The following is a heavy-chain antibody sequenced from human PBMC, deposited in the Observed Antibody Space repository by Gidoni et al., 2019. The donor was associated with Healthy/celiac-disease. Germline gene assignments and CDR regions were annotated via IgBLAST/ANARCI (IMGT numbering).Heavy chain of an antibody. D-gene: IGHD6-19*01. Sequence: QVQLQQSGPGLVKPSQTLSLTCAISGDSVSRNTASCYWLSQSSSRGLQWLGRTYYRSKWYNDYAVSVKSRITINPDTSKNQFSLQLNSVTSEDTAVYYCARGGSGPGYSSGWSQNAFDYWGQGTLVTVSS. J-gene: IGHJ4*02. CDR1: GDSVSRNTAS. V-gene: IGHV6-1*01. CDR2: TYYRSKWYN. CDR3: ARGGSGPGYSSGWSQNAFDY.